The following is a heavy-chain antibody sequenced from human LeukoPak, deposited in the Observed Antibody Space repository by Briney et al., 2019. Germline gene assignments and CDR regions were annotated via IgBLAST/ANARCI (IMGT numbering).Heavy chain of an antibody. CDR3: ARSRPIQWLTDDAFDI. J-gene: IGHJ3*02. Sequence: GGSLKLSCVASGFTFSGYGMNWVRQAPGKGLEWISYISNSGSIIYYADSVKGRFTISRDNSKNTLYLQMNSLRAEDTAVYYCARSRPIQWLTDDAFDIWGQGTMVTVSS. V-gene: IGHV3-48*01. CDR1: GFTFSGYG. CDR2: ISNSGSII. D-gene: IGHD6-19*01.